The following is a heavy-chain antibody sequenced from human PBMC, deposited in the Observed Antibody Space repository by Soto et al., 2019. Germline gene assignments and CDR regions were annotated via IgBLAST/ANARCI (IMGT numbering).Heavy chain of an antibody. Sequence: GGSLSLSCAASGFTFSSYGMHRVRQAPGKGLEWVAVISYDGSNKYYADSVKGRFTISRDNSKNTLYLQMSSLRAEDTAVYYGAKDSNPVVVPAAICYWGQGTLVTVSS. D-gene: IGHD2-2*02. CDR2: ISYDGSNK. CDR1: GFTFSSYG. V-gene: IGHV3-30*18. CDR3: AKDSNPVVVPAAICY. J-gene: IGHJ4*02.